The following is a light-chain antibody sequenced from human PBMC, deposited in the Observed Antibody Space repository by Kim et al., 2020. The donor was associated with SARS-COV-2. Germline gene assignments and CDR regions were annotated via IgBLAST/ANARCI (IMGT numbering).Light chain of an antibody. CDR1: KGNGTCA. CDR2: LNTDGSH. J-gene: IGLJ2*01. V-gene: IGLV4-69*01. CDR3: QTWGTGPV. Sequence: GASVKPACTPSKGNGTCAIAWHQQQPEKGPRYLMKLNTDGSHSKGDGIPDRFSGSSSGAERYLTISSLQSEDEADYYCQTWGTGPVFGGGTQLTVL.